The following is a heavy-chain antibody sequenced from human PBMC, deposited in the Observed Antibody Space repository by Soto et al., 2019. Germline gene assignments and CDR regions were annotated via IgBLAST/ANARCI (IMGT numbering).Heavy chain of an antibody. V-gene: IGHV1-18*01. J-gene: IGHJ4*02. Sequence: ASVKVSCKASGYSFTNYPIAWVRRAPGQGLEWMGWISAYSGDTNYAQKFQGRVTMTRDTSTTTAYLELRSLRSDDTAVYYCARALTTMFLATAYWGQGTLVTVSS. CDR2: ISAYSGDT. CDR1: GYSFTNYP. D-gene: IGHD3-3*01. CDR3: ARALTTMFLATAY.